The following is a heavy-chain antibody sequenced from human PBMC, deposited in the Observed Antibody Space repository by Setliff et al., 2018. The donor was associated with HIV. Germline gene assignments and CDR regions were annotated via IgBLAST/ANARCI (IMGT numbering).Heavy chain of an antibody. CDR2: IIGSGKDT. CDR3: AKAFMIVVVKEFDY. J-gene: IGHJ4*02. V-gene: IGHV3-23*01. D-gene: IGHD3-22*01. Sequence: PGGSLRLSCEASGFSFSAYAMSWVRQAPGEALEYVSSIIGSGKDTYYADSVKGRFTISRDNSKNTLYLHMNSLRSEDTAVYYCAKAFMIVVVKEFDYWGQGTLVTVSS. CDR1: GFSFSAYA.